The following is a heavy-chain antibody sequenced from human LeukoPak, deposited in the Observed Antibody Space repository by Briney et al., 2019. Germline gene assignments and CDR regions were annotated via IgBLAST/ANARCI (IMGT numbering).Heavy chain of an antibody. CDR3: ARRAVKLAAGLVRYCYGMDV. CDR1: GGSFSGYY. CDR2: INHSGST. V-gene: IGHV4-34*01. Sequence: SETLSLTCAVYGGSFSGYYWSWIRQPPGKGLEWIGEINHSGSTNYNPSLKSRVTISVDTSKNQFSLKLSSVTAADTAVYYCARRAVKLAAGLVRYCYGMDVWGQGTTVTVSS. D-gene: IGHD3-16*01. J-gene: IGHJ6*02.